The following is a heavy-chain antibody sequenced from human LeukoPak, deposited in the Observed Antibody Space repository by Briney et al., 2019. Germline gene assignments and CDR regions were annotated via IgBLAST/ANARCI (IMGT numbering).Heavy chain of an antibody. V-gene: IGHV4-59*12. CDR2: ISYSGST. D-gene: IGHD6-13*01. CDR1: GGSISPYF. Sequence: SETLSLTCTVSGGSISPYFWSWIRQPPGRGLEWIGYISYSGSTNYNPSLKSRVTMSVDTSKNQFSLKLSSVTAADTAVYYCARGPRAPIAAAYFDYWGQGTLVTVSS. CDR3: ARGPRAPIAAAYFDY. J-gene: IGHJ4*02.